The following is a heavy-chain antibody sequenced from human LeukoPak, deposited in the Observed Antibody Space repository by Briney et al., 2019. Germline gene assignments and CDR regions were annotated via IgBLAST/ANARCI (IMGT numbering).Heavy chain of an antibody. CDR1: GYTFTGYY. CDR2: INPKSGGT. D-gene: IGHD2-21*02. V-gene: IGHV1-2*02. CDR3: ARGPDIVVVTANDYFDY. Sequence: ASVKVSCKASGYTFTGYYMHWVRQAPGQGLERMGWINPKSGGTNYAQKFQGRVTMTRDTSISTADMELSRLRTDYTAVYYRARGPDIVVVTANDYFDYWGQGTLVTVSS. J-gene: IGHJ4*02.